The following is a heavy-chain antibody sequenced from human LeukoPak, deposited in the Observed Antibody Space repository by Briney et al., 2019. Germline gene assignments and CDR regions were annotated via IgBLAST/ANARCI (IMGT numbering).Heavy chain of an antibody. CDR2: IYYSGST. V-gene: IGHV4-39*01. CDR3: ARHDGYDFWADY. CDR1: GGSISSSSYY. D-gene: IGHD5-12*01. Sequence: SETLSLTCTVSGGSISSSSYYWGWIRQPPGKGLEWIGSIYYSGSTYYNPSLKSRVTISVDTSKNQFSLKLSSVTAADTAVYYCARHDGYDFWADYWGQGTLVTVSS. J-gene: IGHJ4*02.